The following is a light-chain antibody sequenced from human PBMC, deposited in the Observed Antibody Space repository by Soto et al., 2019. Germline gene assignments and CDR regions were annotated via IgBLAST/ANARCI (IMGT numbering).Light chain of an antibody. CDR3: QQYNNWPPKYT. J-gene: IGKJ2*01. CDR2: GAS. V-gene: IGKV3-15*01. Sequence: EIVMTQSPATLSMSPGERVTLSCRASQSVSSNLAWYQQKPGQAPRLLIYGASTRATGIPARFSGSGSGTEFTLTISSLQSEDFAVYHCQQYNNWPPKYTFGQGTKLEIK. CDR1: QSVSSN.